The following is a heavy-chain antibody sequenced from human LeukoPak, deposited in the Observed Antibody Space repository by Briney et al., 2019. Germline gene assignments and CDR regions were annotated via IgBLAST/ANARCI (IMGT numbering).Heavy chain of an antibody. CDR3: ASVPGAAVAAGRFDP. Sequence: PGRSVPLSCSASCFTFQCYVMQGLGPGPGKGLEGVAVLWYDGSNNYYADSVKGRFTISRDNSKNTLYLQMNSLIAEDTAAHSCASVPGAAVAAGRFDPWGEGALGTLSS. V-gene: IGHV3-33*01. J-gene: IGHJ5*02. CDR1: CFTFQCYV. CDR2: LWYDGSNN. D-gene: IGHD6-25*01.